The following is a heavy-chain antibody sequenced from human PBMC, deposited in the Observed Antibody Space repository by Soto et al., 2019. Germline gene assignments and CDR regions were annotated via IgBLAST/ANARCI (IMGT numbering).Heavy chain of an antibody. CDR1: VFIFRSYA. D-gene: IGHD1-7*01. J-gene: IGHJ4*02. Sequence: GGSLSLSGASSVFIFRSYAMHWVLQAPGPGLEWVAVISYDGSNKYYADSVKGRFTISRDNSKNTLYLQMNSLRAEDTAVDYCVRDQTTRRPCEGWGQGPL. V-gene: IGHV3-30-3*01. CDR3: VRDQTTRRPCEG. CDR2: ISYDGSNK.